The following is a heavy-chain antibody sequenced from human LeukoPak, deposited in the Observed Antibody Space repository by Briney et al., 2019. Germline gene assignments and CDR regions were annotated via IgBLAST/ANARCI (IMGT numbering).Heavy chain of an antibody. J-gene: IGHJ4*02. CDR3: ARDLWYDSSGYYLYYFDY. D-gene: IGHD3-22*01. V-gene: IGHV1-2*02. Sequence: ASVKVSCKASGYTFTGHYMHWVRQAPGQGLEWMGWINPNSGGTNYAQKFQGRVTMTRDTSISTAYMELSRLRSDDTAVYYCARDLWYDSSGYYLYYFDYWGQGTLVTVSS. CDR2: INPNSGGT. CDR1: GYTFTGHY.